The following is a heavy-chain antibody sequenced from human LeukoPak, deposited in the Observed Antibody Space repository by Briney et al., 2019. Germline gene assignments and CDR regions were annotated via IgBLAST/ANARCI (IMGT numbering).Heavy chain of an antibody. CDR2: IYHSGST. Sequence: PSETLSLTCTVSGYSISSGYYWGWIRQPPGKGLEWIGSIYHSGSTYYNPSLKSRVTISVDTSKNQFSLKLSPVTAADAAVYYCARALTMIVVYFDYWGQGTLVTVSS. V-gene: IGHV4-38-2*02. CDR3: ARALTMIVVYFDY. CDR1: GYSISSGYY. D-gene: IGHD3-22*01. J-gene: IGHJ4*02.